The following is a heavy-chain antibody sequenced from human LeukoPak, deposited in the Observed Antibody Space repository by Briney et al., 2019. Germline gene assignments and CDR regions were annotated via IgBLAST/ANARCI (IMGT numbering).Heavy chain of an antibody. Sequence: GGSLRLSCAASGFAFDDYGMSWGRQAPGKGLEWVSGIYWNGGSTGYADSVKGRFTISRDNAKNSLYLQMNSLRAEDTALYYCARDRSGYYGSATWWFDPWGQGTLVTVSS. J-gene: IGHJ5*02. CDR3: ARDRSGYYGSATWWFDP. CDR1: GFAFDDYG. D-gene: IGHD3-10*01. V-gene: IGHV3-20*04. CDR2: IYWNGGST.